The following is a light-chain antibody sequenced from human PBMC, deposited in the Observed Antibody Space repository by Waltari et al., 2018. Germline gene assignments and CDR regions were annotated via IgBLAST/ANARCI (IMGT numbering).Light chain of an antibody. Sequence: ETLMTQSPATLSVSPGERGTLSCRASQIVTTNLAWYQQKPGQAPRLLIYRASTRATGVPARFSGSGSGTEFTLTINALQSEDFAVYYCHQYNNWPPNTFGQGTLLEIK. CDR2: RAS. CDR1: QIVTTN. CDR3: HQYNNWPPNT. V-gene: IGKV3-15*01. J-gene: IGKJ2*01.